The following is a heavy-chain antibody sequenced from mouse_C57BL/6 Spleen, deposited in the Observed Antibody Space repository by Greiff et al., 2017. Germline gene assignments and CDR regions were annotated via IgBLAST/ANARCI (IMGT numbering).Heavy chain of an antibody. CDR1: GYTFTSYT. Sequence: QVQLQQSGAELARPGASVKMSCKASGYTFTSYTMHWVKQRPGQGLEWIGYINPSSGYTKYNQKFKDKATLTADKSSSTAYMQLSSLTSEDSAVYYCARTYYGSSYGYFEVWGTGTTVTVSS. CDR3: ARTYYGSSYGYFEV. J-gene: IGHJ1*03. CDR2: INPSSGYT. D-gene: IGHD1-1*01. V-gene: IGHV1-4*01.